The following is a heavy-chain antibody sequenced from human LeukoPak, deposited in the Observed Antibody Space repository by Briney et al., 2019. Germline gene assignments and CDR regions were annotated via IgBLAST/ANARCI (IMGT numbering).Heavy chain of an antibody. Sequence: SETLSLTCAVSSGSISSGGYSWSWIRQPPGKGLEWIGYIYHSGSTYYNPSLKSRVTISVDTSKNQFSLKLSSVTAADTAVYYCARHENDFWSGYRFDPWGQGTLVTVSS. CDR3: ARHENDFWSGYRFDP. CDR2: IYHSGST. J-gene: IGHJ5*02. D-gene: IGHD3-3*01. CDR1: SGSISSGGYS. V-gene: IGHV4-30-2*03.